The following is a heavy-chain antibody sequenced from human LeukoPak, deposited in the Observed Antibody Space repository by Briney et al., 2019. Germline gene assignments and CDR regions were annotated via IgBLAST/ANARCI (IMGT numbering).Heavy chain of an antibody. CDR2: TYYRSKWYN. CDR1: GDSVSNKSVA. CDR3: ARGTFLQYLLPFDY. J-gene: IGHJ4*02. D-gene: IGHD3-3*02. Sequence: SQTLSHTCAISGDSVSNKSVAWNWIRQSPSRGLEWLGRTYYRSKWYNDYAVSVKSRITIDPDTSKNQFSLQLNSVTPEDTAVYYYARGTFLQYLLPFDYWGQGTLVTVSS. V-gene: IGHV6-1*01.